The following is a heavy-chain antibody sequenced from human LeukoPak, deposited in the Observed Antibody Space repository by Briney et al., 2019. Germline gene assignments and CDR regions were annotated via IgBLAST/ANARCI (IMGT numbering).Heavy chain of an antibody. V-gene: IGHV1-2*04. CDR2: INPNSGGT. CDR1: GYTFTGYY. D-gene: IGHD6-13*01. J-gene: IGHJ3*02. Sequence: ASVKVSCKASGYTFTGYYMHWVRQAPGQGLEWMGWINPNSGGTNYALEFQGWVTMTRDTSISTAYMELSRLRSDDTAVYYCALIAAAGYDAFDIWGQGTMVTVSS. CDR3: ALIAAAGYDAFDI.